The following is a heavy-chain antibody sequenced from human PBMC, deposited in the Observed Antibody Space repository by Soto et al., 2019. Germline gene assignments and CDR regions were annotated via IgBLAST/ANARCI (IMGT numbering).Heavy chain of an antibody. V-gene: IGHV3-23*01. CDR1: GFTFSSYA. J-gene: IGHJ5*02. Sequence: EVQLLESGGVLVQPGGSLRLSCAASGFTFSSYAMSWVRQAPGQGLEWVSAISGSGGSTYYADSVKGRFTISRDNSTNTLYLQMNSLRAEDTAVYYCAKDQYGDYVDGWFDPWGQGTLVTVSS. CDR2: ISGSGGST. CDR3: AKDQYGDYVDGWFDP. D-gene: IGHD4-17*01.